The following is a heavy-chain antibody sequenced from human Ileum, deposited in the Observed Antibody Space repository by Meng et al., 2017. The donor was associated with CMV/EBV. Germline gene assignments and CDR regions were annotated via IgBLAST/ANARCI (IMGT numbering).Heavy chain of an antibody. V-gene: IGHV4-4*07. J-gene: IGHJ4*02. D-gene: IGHD3-10*01. CDR1: SAYISPYY. CDR2: IYTGGPT. Sequence: ADLRESGPGLGKPSEILLLTCTVPSAYISPYYWNWIRRPAAKGLEWIGRIYTGGPTDYNPALKSRVPMSVDTSKNQFFLNLSSVTAADTAVYYCARGQTVRGFEYWGLGILVTVSS. CDR3: ARGQTVRGFEY.